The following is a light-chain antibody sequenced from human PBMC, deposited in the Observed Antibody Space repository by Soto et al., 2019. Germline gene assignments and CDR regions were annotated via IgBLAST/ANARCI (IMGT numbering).Light chain of an antibody. J-gene: IGKJ3*01. V-gene: IGKV2-28*01. CDR3: MQALQARIFT. CDR1: QSLLHSNGYNY. CDR2: LCS. Sequence: DIVMTQSPLSLPVTPGEPASISCRSSQSLLHSNGYNYLDWYLQKPGQSPQLLIYLCSNRASGVPDRFSGNGSGTDFTLKISRVEAEDVGVYYCMQALQARIFTFGPGTKVDIK.